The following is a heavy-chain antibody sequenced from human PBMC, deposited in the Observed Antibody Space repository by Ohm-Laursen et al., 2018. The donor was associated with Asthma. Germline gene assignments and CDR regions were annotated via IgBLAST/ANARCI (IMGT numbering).Heavy chain of an antibody. J-gene: IGHJ4*02. CDR1: GFTFSDYF. Sequence: GSLRLSCSAPGFTFSDYFMHWVRQGPGEGLVWISHIFPHGRHTNYADSVKGRFTISRDDAKNTLYLQMSSLRADDSAVYFCARGNVEGLLWGQGTLVTVSS. CDR3: ARGNVEGLL. CDR2: IFPHGRHT. V-gene: IGHV3-74*01.